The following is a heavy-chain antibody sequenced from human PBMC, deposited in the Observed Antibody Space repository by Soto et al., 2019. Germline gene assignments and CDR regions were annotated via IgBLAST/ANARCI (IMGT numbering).Heavy chain of an antibody. D-gene: IGHD4-17*01. V-gene: IGHV4-30-4*01. CDR1: GGSVGSGDYY. CDR2: IYYSGST. Sequence: QVQLQESGPRLIKPSQTLSLTCAVSGGSVGSGDYYWTWIRQSPGGGLEWLGYIYYSGSTYYSPSLKNRLTIWKDDSRNHFSLRLSSVTVADTAVYYCARASNYGDSSTESYFFAMDVWGQGTTVTVSS. J-gene: IGHJ6*02. CDR3: ARASNYGDSSTESYFFAMDV.